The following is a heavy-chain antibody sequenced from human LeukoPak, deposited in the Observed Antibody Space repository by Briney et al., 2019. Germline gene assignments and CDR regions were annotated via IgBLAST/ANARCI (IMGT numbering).Heavy chain of an antibody. V-gene: IGHV4-59*01. D-gene: IGHD3-9*01. J-gene: IGHJ6*02. Sequence: PSETLSLTCTVSGGSISSYYWSWIRQPPGKGLKWIGYIYYSGSTNYKPSLKSRVTISVDTSKNQCSLKLNSVTAADTAVYYCARGVDYDNNYFQYGMDVWGRGTTVTVSS. CDR3: ARGVDYDNNYFQYGMDV. CDR2: IYYSGST. CDR1: GGSISSYY.